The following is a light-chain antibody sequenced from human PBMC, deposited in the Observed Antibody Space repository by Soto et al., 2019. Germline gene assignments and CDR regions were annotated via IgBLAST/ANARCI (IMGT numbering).Light chain of an antibody. V-gene: IGKV3-20*01. J-gene: IGKJ1*01. Sequence: EIVLTQSPGTLSLSPGERATLSCRASQTVSSNYLAWYQQKPGQAPRLLIYAASTRATGIPDRFSGSGSGTDFTLSISRLEPEDFAVYYCQQYAGSRTFGQGTKVDIK. CDR2: AAS. CDR3: QQYAGSRT. CDR1: QTVSSNY.